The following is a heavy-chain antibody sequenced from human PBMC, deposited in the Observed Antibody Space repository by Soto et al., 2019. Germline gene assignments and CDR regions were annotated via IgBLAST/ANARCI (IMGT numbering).Heavy chain of an antibody. J-gene: IGHJ4*02. CDR3: AKTLLDYFDY. CDR1: GFTFSSYA. D-gene: IGHD3-3*01. CDR2: ISGSGGST. V-gene: IGHV3-23*01. Sequence: GGSLRLSSAASGFTFSSYAMSWVRQAPGKGLEWVSAISGSGGSTYYADSVKGRFTISRDNSKNTQYLQMNSLRAEDTAVYYSAKTLLDYFDYWGQGTLVTVSS.